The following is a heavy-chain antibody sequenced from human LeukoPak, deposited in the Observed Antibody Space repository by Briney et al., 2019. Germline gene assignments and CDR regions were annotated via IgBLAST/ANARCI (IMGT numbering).Heavy chain of an antibody. V-gene: IGHV3-74*01. CDR2: INNDGSST. CDR3: ASPTGSYGSRIDY. CDR1: GFTFSSYW. D-gene: IGHD1-26*01. Sequence: GSLRLSCAASGFTFSSYWMHWVRQAPGKGLVWVSRINNDGSSTAYADSVKGRFTISRDNAKNTLYLQMNSLTDEDTAVYYCASPTGSYGSRIDYWGQGTLVTVSS. J-gene: IGHJ4*02.